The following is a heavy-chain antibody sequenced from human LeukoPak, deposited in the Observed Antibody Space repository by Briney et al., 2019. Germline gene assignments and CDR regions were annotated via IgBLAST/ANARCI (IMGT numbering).Heavy chain of an antibody. V-gene: IGHV3-74*01. D-gene: IGHD2-15*01. J-gene: IGHJ4*02. Sequence: PGGSLRLSCAASGFTFSSYWMHWVCQAPGKGLVWVSRINSDGSSTSYADSVKGRFTISRDNAKNTLYLQMNSLRAEDTAVYYCARASRYCSGGSCYLDYWGQGTLVTVSS. CDR1: GFTFSSYW. CDR2: INSDGSST. CDR3: ARASRYCSGGSCYLDY.